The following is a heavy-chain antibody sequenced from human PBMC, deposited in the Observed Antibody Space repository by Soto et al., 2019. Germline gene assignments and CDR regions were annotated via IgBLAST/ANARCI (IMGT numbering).Heavy chain of an antibody. CDR3: ASTKYDSSAYYYWYLGL. CDR1: EDTFRNYA. V-gene: IGHV1-69*06. D-gene: IGHD3-22*01. CDR2: IIPIFGTA. Sequence: QVELVQSGAEVKKPGSSVKVSCQASEDTFRNYAISWLRQAPGQGLEWMGGIIPIFGTANYAQKLQGRVTITANTSANTVYMELSSMRSEDTAVYYCASTKYDSSAYYYWYLGLWGRGNLVTVSS. J-gene: IGHJ2*01.